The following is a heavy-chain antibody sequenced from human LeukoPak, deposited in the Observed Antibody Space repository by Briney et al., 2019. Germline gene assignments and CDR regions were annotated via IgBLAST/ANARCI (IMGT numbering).Heavy chain of an antibody. CDR1: GFTFSSYA. D-gene: IGHD3-22*01. J-gene: IGHJ4*02. Sequence: PGGSLRLSCAASGFTFSSYAVHWVRQAPGKGLEWVAVISYDGSNKYYADSVKGRFTISRDNSKNTLYLQMNSLRAEDTAVYYCARGSYYDSSGYPDYWGQGTLVTVSS. V-gene: IGHV3-30-3*01. CDR3: ARGSYYDSSGYPDY. CDR2: ISYDGSNK.